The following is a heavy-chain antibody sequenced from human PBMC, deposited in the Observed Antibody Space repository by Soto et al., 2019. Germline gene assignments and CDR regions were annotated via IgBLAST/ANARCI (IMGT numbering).Heavy chain of an antibody. Sequence: QVQLQESGPGLVKPSETLSLTCTVSGGSISRYYWSWIRQPPGKGLEWIGYIYYSGSTNYNPSLKSRVTISVDTSKNQFSLKLSSVTAADTAVYYCARNGDYAYNWFDPWCQGSLVTVSS. D-gene: IGHD4-17*01. CDR1: GGSISRYY. CDR3: ARNGDYAYNWFDP. J-gene: IGHJ5*02. V-gene: IGHV4-59*01. CDR2: IYYSGST.